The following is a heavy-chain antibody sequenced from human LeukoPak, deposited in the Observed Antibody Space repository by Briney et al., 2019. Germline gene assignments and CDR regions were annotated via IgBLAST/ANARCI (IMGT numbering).Heavy chain of an antibody. D-gene: IGHD2-21*02. CDR3: ARGNCGGDCYSFDY. CDR2: ISAYNGNT. CDR1: GYTFTSHG. V-gene: IGHV1-18*04. Sequence: ASVRLSCKASGYTFTSHGIIWVRQAPGQGLEWMAWISAYNGNTNYAQKLQGRVTVTTETSTSTAYMELRSLRSDDTAVYYCARGNCGGDCYSFDYWGQGTLVTVSS. J-gene: IGHJ4*02.